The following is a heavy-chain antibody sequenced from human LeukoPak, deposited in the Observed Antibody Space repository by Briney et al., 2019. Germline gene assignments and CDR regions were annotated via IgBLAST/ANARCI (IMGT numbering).Heavy chain of an antibody. J-gene: IGHJ4*02. D-gene: IGHD1-26*01. Sequence: PSETLSLTCAVYGGSFSGYYWSWIRQPPGKGLEWIGEINHSGSTSYNPSLKSRVTISLDTSKNQFSLNLSSVTAADTAVYYCASLRERSYYARGFDYWGQGTLVTVSS. V-gene: IGHV4-34*01. CDR3: ASLRERSYYARGFDY. CDR1: GGSFSGYY. CDR2: INHSGST.